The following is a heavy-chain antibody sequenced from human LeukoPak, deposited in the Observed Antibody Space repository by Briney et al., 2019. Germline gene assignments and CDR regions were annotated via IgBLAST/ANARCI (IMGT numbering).Heavy chain of an antibody. Sequence: GTSLRLSCAASGFTFSTYSMHWVREAPGKGLVWVSRINSDETTTRYADSVKGRFTISRDNAKSTLYLEMNSLRAEDTAVYYCTRSGYCSGGNCNSYFDSWGQGTLVTVSS. V-gene: IGHV3-74*01. J-gene: IGHJ4*02. CDR2: INSDETTT. CDR3: TRSGYCSGGNCNSYFDS. CDR1: GFTFSTYS. D-gene: IGHD2-15*01.